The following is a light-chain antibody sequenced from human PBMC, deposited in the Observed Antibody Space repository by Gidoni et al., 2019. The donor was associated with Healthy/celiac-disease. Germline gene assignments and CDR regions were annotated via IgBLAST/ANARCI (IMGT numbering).Light chain of an antibody. V-gene: IGLV1-44*01. J-gene: IGLJ3*02. CDR3: AAWDDSLNGWV. CDR2: SNT. Sequence: SCSGSSSNIGSNTVNWYQQLPGTAPKLLIYSNTQRPSGVPDRFSGSKSGTSASLAISGLQSEDEAEYYCAAWDDSLNGWVFGGGTKLTVL. CDR1: SSNIGSNT.